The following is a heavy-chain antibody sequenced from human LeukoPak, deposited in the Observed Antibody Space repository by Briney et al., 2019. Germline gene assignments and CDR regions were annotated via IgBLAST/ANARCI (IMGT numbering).Heavy chain of an antibody. Sequence: PSETLSLTCTVSGYSISSGYFWGWIRQPPGKGLEWIGSFYHSGITYYNPSLKSRVTISVEMSKNQFSLKLSSVTAADTAVYYCARYRVVRGVIISYFDYWGQGTLVTVSS. CDR1: GYSISSGYF. J-gene: IGHJ4*02. D-gene: IGHD3-10*01. CDR2: FYHSGIT. V-gene: IGHV4-38-2*02. CDR3: ARYRVVRGVIISYFDY.